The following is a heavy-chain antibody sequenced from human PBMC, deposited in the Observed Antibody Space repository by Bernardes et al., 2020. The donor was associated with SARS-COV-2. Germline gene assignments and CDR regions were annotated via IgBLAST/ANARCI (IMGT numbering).Heavy chain of an antibody. D-gene: IGHD6-13*01. CDR1: GYTFTDYY. J-gene: IGHJ4*02. Sequence: ASVKVSCKSSGYTFTDYYIHGVRQAPGQGREWMGWIKSNRSGTNYDQKFQGRVTMTRDTYFRTAYMELSRLSSDDTAVYYCAGGSWLDFWGQGARVTVPS. V-gene: IGHV1-2*02. CDR2: IKSNRSGT. CDR3: AGGSWLDF.